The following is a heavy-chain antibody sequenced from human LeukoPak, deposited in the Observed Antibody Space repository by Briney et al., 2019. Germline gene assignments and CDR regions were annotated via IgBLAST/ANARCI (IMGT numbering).Heavy chain of an antibody. CDR3: AVREAGYYYDSSGYYGY. D-gene: IGHD3-22*01. CDR2: IIPIFGTA. Sequence: SVKVSCKASGGTFSSYAISWVRQAPGQGLEWMGRIIPIFGTANYAQKFQGRVTATTDESTSTAYMELSSLRSEDTAVYYCAVREAGYYYDSSGYYGYWGQGTLVTVSS. V-gene: IGHV1-69*05. J-gene: IGHJ4*02. CDR1: GGTFSSYA.